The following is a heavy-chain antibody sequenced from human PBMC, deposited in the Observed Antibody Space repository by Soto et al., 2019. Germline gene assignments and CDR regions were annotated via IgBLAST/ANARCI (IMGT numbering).Heavy chain of an antibody. CDR3: ARDRRSSSSPSHGIFDY. J-gene: IGHJ4*02. CDR1: GYTFTSYY. V-gene: IGHV1-46*01. D-gene: IGHD6-6*01. CDR2: INPSGGST. Sequence: VKVSCKASGYTFTSYYMHWVRQAPGQGLEWMGIINPSGGSTSYAQKFQGRVTMTRDTSMSTVYMELSSLRSEDTAVYYCARDRRSSSSPSHGIFDYWGQGTLVTVSS.